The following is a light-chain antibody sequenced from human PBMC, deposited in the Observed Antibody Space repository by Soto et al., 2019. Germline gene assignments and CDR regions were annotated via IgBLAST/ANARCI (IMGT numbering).Light chain of an antibody. J-gene: IGKJ5*01. Sequence: DIQLTQSPSSLSASVGDRVTITCRASQDIGSYLAWYQQKPGKAPQFLLYAAATLRVGVPSRFSESGSGTEFTLTISSLQPEDSATYYCQRYSDYPITCGQGTRLEIK. CDR1: QDIGSY. CDR2: AAA. CDR3: QRYSDYPIT. V-gene: IGKV1-9*01.